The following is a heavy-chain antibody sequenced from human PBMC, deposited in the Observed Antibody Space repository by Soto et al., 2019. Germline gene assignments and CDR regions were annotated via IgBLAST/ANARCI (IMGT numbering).Heavy chain of an antibody. CDR2: IIPIFGTA. CDR1: GGTFSSYA. CDR3: ARDRGYSYGLLYGMDV. Sequence: SVKVSCKASGGTFSSYAISWVRQAPGQGLEWMGGIIPIFGTANYAQKFQGRVTITADESTSTAYMELSSLRSEDTAVYYCARDRGYSYGLLYGMDVWGQGTTVTVSS. D-gene: IGHD5-18*01. J-gene: IGHJ6*02. V-gene: IGHV1-69*13.